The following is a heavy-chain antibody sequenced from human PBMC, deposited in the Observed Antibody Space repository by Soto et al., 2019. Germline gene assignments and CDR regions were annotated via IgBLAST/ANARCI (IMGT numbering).Heavy chain of an antibody. CDR1: GFTFSNYW. V-gene: IGHV3-74*01. Sequence: PGGSLRLSCVASGFTFSNYWIHWVRQAPGKGLLWVSRINGDGSSTNYADSVKGQFTISRDNAKNTVYLQMNSLRVEDTAVYYCARGARNYYYFDCWGQGTLVTVSS. CDR3: ARGARNYYYFDC. D-gene: IGHD1-7*01. CDR2: INGDGSST. J-gene: IGHJ4*02.